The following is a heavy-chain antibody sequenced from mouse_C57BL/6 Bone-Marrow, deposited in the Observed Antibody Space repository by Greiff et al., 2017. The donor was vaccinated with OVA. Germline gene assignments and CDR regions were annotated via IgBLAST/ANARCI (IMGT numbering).Heavy chain of an antibody. J-gene: IGHJ1*03. Sequence: EVHLVESGGGLVQPGGSLKLSCAASGFTFSDYGMAWVRQAPRKGPEWVAFISNLAYSIYYADTVTGRFTISRENAKNTLYLEMSSLRSEDTAMYYCERRRGYFDVWGTGTTVTVSS. V-gene: IGHV5-15*01. CDR1: GFTFSDYG. CDR2: ISNLAYSI. CDR3: ERRRGYFDV.